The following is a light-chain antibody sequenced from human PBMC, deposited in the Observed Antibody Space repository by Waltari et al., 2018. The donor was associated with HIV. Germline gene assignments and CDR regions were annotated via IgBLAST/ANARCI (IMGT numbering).Light chain of an antibody. CDR2: RNS. CDR1: SSNIGSYY. J-gene: IGLJ2*01. CDR3: AVWDDSLVV. Sequence: QSVLTQPPSTSGTPGQRVTISCSGGSSNIGSYYVYWYQQLPGTPPKLLIDRNSQRTSRVPDRFSGSKSGTSASRAISGLRSEDEADYYCAVWDDSLVVFGGGTKLTVL. V-gene: IGLV1-47*01.